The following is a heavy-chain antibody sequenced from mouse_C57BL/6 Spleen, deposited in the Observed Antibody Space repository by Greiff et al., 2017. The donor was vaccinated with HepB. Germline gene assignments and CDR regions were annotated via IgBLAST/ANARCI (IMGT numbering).Heavy chain of an antibody. J-gene: IGHJ4*01. CDR1: GYAFSSSW. D-gene: IGHD1-1*01. V-gene: IGHV1-82*01. Sequence: VQLQESGPELVKPGASVKISCKASGYAFSSSWMNWVKQRPGKGLEWIGRIYPGDGDTNYNGKFKGKATLTADKSSSTAYMQLSSLTSEDSAVYFCAFLYYGSWYYAMDYWGQGTSVTVSS. CDR3: AFLYYGSWYYAMDY. CDR2: IYPGDGDT.